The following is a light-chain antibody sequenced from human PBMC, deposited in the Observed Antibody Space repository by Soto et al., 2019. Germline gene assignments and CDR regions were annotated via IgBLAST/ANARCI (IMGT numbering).Light chain of an antibody. CDR1: QSVSSSY. Sequence: EIVLTQSPGTLSLSPGERATLSCRASQSVSSSYLAWYQQKPGQAPRLLIYGASSRATGIPDWFSGSGSGTDFTLTTSRLEPEDFAVYYCQQYGSSPPWTFGQGTKVEIK. V-gene: IGKV3-20*01. J-gene: IGKJ1*01. CDR3: QQYGSSPPWT. CDR2: GAS.